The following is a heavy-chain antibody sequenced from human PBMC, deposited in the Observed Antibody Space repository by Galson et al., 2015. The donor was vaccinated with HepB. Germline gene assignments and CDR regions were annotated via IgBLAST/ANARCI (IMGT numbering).Heavy chain of an antibody. CDR1: GFTVSSNY. D-gene: IGHD3-10*01. V-gene: IGHV3-66*02. J-gene: IGHJ4*02. CDR3: ARDRAKTRWFGDSRVWYFDY. Sequence: SLRLSCAASGFTVSSNYMSWVRQAPGKGLEWVSVIYSGGSTYYADSVKGRFTISRDNSKNTLYLQMNSLRAEDTAVYYCARDRAKTRWFGDSRVWYFDYWGQGTLVTVSS. CDR2: IYSGGST.